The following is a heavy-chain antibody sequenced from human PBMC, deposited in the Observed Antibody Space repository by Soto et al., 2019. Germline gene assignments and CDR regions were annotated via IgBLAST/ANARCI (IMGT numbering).Heavy chain of an antibody. CDR2: INAGNGNT. Sequence: GASVKVSCKASGYTFTSYAMHWVRQAPGQRLEWMGWINAGNGNTKYSQKFQGRVTITRDTSASTAYMDPVDTATYYCARIRRAAAVSGCFFDYWGQGTLVTVSS. J-gene: IGHJ4*02. CDR1: GYTFTSYA. V-gene: IGHV1-3*01. D-gene: IGHD6-13*01. CDR3: AAAVSGCFFDY.